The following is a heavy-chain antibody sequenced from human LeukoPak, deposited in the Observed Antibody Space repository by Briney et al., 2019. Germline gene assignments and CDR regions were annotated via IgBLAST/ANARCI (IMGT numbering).Heavy chain of an antibody. CDR2: ISSSSSYI. D-gene: IGHD2-2*01. CDR1: GFTFSSYS. V-gene: IGHV3-21*01. Sequence: PGGSLRLSCAASGFTFSSYSMNWVRQAPGKGLEWVSSISSSSSYIYYADPVKGRFTISRDNAKNSLYLQMNSLRAEDTAVYYCARFLVTFELVPAVPGYYYGMDVWGQGTTVTVSS. J-gene: IGHJ6*02. CDR3: ARFLVTFELVPAVPGYYYGMDV.